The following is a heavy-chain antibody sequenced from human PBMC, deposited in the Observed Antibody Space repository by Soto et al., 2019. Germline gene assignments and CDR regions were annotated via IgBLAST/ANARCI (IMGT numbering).Heavy chain of an antibody. CDR1: GYTFTSYG. J-gene: IGHJ4*02. CDR3: ARSPRYCGGDCFHDY. CDR2: ISAYSGNT. V-gene: IGHV1-18*04. D-gene: IGHD2-21*02. Sequence: ASVKVSSKASGYTFTSYGISWLRQAPGQGLEWMGWISAYSGNTNYAQKLQGRVTMTTDTSTSTAYMELRSLGADEPAGYSCARSPRYCGGDCFHDYWGQGNL.